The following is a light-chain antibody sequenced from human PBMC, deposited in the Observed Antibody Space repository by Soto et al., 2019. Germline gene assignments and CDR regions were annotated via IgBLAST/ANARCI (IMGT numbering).Light chain of an antibody. CDR2: EVS. Sequence: QSALTQPASVSGSAGQSITISCTGTSSDVDGYNYVSWYQQHPGKAPKLMIYEVSNRPSGVSNRFSGSKSGNTAALTISGLQAGDEADYYCSSYTSSSTLYVFGTGTKVTVL. V-gene: IGLV2-14*01. CDR3: SSYTSSSTLYV. CDR1: SSDVDGYNY. J-gene: IGLJ1*01.